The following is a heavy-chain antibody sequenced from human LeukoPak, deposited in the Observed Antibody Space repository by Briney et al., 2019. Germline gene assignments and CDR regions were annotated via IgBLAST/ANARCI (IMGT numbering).Heavy chain of an antibody. D-gene: IGHD3-9*01. V-gene: IGHV3-53*01. CDR1: GFTVSSNY. CDR2: IYSGGST. CDR3: AKETANSYYDILTGYYLFDY. Sequence: PGGSLRLSCAASGFTVSSNYMSWVRQAPGKGLEWVSVIYSGGSTYYADSVKGRFTISRDNSKNTLYLQMNSLRAEDTAVYYCAKETANSYYDILTGYYLFDYWGQGTLVTVSS. J-gene: IGHJ4*02.